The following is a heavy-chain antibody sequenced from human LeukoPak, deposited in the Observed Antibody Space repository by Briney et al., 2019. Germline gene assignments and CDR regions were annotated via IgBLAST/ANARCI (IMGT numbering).Heavy chain of an antibody. J-gene: IGHJ4*02. CDR2: VHLDGRT. CDR3: AREGGFYRPLDY. V-gene: IGHV4-4*02. Sequence: SETLSLTCGVSGGSVINTNCWTWVRQPPGKGLEWIGEVHLDGRTNYNPSLESRLTMSVDVSENQVSLKLTSVTAADTAVYYCAREGGFYRPLDYSGQGTLVTVSS. CDR1: GGSVINTNC. D-gene: IGHD3-3*01.